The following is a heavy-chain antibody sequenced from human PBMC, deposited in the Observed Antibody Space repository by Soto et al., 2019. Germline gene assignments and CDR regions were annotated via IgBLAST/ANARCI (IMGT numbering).Heavy chain of an antibody. CDR2: ISGSGGST. V-gene: IGHV3-23*01. CDR1: GFTFSSYA. CDR3: AKDVLDDYGGSAPPYYFDY. D-gene: IGHD4-17*01. Sequence: GGSLRLSCAASGFTFSSYAMSWVRQAPGKGLEWVSAISGSGGSTYYADSVKGRFTISRDNSKNTLYLQMNSLRAEDTAVYYCAKDVLDDYGGSAPPYYFDYWGQGTLVTVSS. J-gene: IGHJ4*02.